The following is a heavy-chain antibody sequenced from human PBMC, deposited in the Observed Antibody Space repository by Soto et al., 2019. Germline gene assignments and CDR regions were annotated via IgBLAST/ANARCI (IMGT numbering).Heavy chain of an antibody. CDR1: GFTFSDHY. Sequence: NPGGSLRLSCAASGFTFSDHYMSWIRQAPGTGLEWVSYISGSGSTIYYADSVKGRFTISRDNAKNSLYLQINSLRADDTAVYYCARSGIWGSYRTSYVFDIWGEGTMVTVSS. V-gene: IGHV3-11*01. J-gene: IGHJ3*02. CDR2: ISGSGSTI. D-gene: IGHD3-16*02. CDR3: ARSGIWGSYRTSYVFDI.